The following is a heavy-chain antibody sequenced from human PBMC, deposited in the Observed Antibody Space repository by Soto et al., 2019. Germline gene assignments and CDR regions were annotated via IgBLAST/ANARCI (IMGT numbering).Heavy chain of an antibody. CDR3: ARHGERTIRSLNWFDP. CDR2: INHSGST. D-gene: IGHD4-17*01. Sequence: SETLSLTCAVYGASFSGYYWSWIRQPPGKGLEWIGEINHSGSTNYNPSLKSRVTISVDTSKNQFSLKLSSVTAADTAMYYCARHGERTIRSLNWFDPWGQGSLVTVSS. J-gene: IGHJ5*02. V-gene: IGHV4-34*01. CDR1: GASFSGYY.